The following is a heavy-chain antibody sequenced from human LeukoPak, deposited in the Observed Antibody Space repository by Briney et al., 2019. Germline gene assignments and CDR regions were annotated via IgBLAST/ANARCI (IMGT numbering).Heavy chain of an antibody. D-gene: IGHD6-19*01. V-gene: IGHV3-23*01. J-gene: IGHJ4*02. CDR3: AKTALAVAGIVPVESELDY. Sequence: GGSLRLSCAASGFIFSSYAMSWVRLAPGKGLEWISVISGSGGRTDYADSVKRRFTISRDNSKNTLYLQMNSLRAEDTAVYYCAKTALAVAGIVPVESELDYWGQGTLVTVSS. CDR1: GFIFSSYA. CDR2: ISGSGGRT.